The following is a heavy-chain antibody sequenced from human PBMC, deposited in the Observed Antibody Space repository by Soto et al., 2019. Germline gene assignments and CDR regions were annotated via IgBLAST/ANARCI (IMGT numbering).Heavy chain of an antibody. CDR2: ISPDGGST. D-gene: IGHD1-26*01. J-gene: IGHJ4*02. Sequence: QVQLVQSGAEVKKPGASVKVSCKASGYTFTTYYMHWVRQAPGQGLEWMGIISPDGGSTSYAQKFQGRVTMTRDTSRSTVYMELSSLRSEDTAVYYCATRAPGHYWGQGTLVTVSS. CDR1: GYTFTTYY. V-gene: IGHV1-46*01. CDR3: ATRAPGHY.